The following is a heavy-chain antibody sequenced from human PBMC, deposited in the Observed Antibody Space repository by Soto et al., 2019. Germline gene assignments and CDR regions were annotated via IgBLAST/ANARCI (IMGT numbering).Heavy chain of an antibody. CDR1: GFTFSSYA. CDR2: ISGSGGST. V-gene: IGHV3-23*01. D-gene: IGHD5-12*01. CDR3: AKDQVKRSGYIVDY. Sequence: PGGSLRLSCAASGFTFSSYAMSWVRQAPGKGLEWVSAISGSGGSTYYADSVKGRFTISRDNSKNTLYLQMNSLRAEDTAVYYCAKDQVKRSGYIVDYWGQGTLVTVSS. J-gene: IGHJ4*02.